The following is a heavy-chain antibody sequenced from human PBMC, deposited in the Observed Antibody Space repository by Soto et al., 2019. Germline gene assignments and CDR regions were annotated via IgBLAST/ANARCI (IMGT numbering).Heavy chain of an antibody. J-gene: IGHJ4*02. V-gene: IGHV3-73*01. CDR1: GFTFSGSS. CDR2: IRSKANSYAT. Sequence: GGSLRLSGAACGFTFSGSSIHWVRQASGKGLEWVGRIRSKANSYATAYAASVKGRFTISRDDSKNTAYLQMNSLKTEDTAVYYCTRHKQAVAALGYWGQGTLVTVSS. D-gene: IGHD6-19*01. CDR3: TRHKQAVAALGY.